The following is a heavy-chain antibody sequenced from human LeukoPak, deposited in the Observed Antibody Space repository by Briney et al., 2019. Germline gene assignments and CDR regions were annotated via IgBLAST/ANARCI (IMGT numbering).Heavy chain of an antibody. Sequence: VKVPCKASGYTFTSYGISWVRQAPGQGLEWMGWISAYNGNTNYAQKLQGRVTMTTDTSTSTAYMELRSLRSDDTAVYYCARDLDVIVATIWDAFDIWGQGTMVTVSS. V-gene: IGHV1-18*01. D-gene: IGHD5-12*01. CDR1: GYTFTSYG. CDR2: ISAYNGNT. CDR3: ARDLDVIVATIWDAFDI. J-gene: IGHJ3*02.